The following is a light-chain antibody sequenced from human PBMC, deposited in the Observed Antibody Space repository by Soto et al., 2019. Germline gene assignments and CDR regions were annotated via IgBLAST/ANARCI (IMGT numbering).Light chain of an antibody. Sequence: EIVLTQSPGILSLSPGERATLSCRASQSVSSSYLAWYQQKPGQAPRLLIYGASSRATGIPDRFSGSGSGTDFTLTISSLQAEDVAVYYCQQYYNTPLTFGGGTKVDI. V-gene: IGKV3-20*01. CDR2: GAS. CDR1: QSVSSSY. CDR3: QQYYNTPLT. J-gene: IGKJ4*01.